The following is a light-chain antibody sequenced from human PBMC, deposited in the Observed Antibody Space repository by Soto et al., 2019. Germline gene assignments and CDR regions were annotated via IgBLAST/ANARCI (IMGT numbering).Light chain of an antibody. J-gene: IGKJ4*01. CDR3: QQYDNLLPLT. CDR1: QDISNY. V-gene: IGKV1-33*01. Sequence: DIKMTQYLSSLSASVRDRVAITCQASQDISNYLNWYQQKPGKAPKLLIYDASNLETGVPSRFSGSGSGTDFTFTISSLQPEDIATYYCQQYDNLLPLTFGGGTKVDI. CDR2: DAS.